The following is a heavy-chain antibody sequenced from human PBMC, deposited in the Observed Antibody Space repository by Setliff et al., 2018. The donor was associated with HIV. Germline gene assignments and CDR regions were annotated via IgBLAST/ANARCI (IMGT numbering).Heavy chain of an antibody. Sequence: PGGSLRLSCAASGFTFSNYWMSWVRQTPGKGLEWVANIKQDGSDKFYVGSVRGRFTVSRDNAKNSLFLQMNSLRAEDTAVYYCASAKGLNYWGQGAQVTVSS. CDR1: GFTFSNYW. J-gene: IGHJ4*02. V-gene: IGHV3-7*01. CDR2: IKQDGSDK. CDR3: ASAKGLNY.